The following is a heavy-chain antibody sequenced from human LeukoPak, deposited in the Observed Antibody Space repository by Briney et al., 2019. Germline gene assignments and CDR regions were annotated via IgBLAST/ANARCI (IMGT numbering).Heavy chain of an antibody. J-gene: IGHJ6*03. CDR1: GGSISSGGYY. V-gene: IGHV4-30-2*01. CDR2: IYHSGST. D-gene: IGHD2-2*01. CDR3: ARVTSSTSGRYYYYYMDV. Sequence: PSQTLSLTCTVSGGSISSGGYYWSWIRQPPGKGLEWIGYIYHSGSTYYNPSLKSRVTISVDRSKNQFSLKLSSVTAADTAVYYCARVTSSTSGRYYYYYMDVWGKGTTVTVSS.